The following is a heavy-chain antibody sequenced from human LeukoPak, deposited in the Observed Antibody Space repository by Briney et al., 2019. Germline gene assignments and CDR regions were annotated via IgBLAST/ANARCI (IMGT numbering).Heavy chain of an antibody. V-gene: IGHV4-59*08. Sequence: PSETLSLTCAVYGGSFSGYYWSWIRQPPGKGLEWIGYIYYSGSTNYNPSLKSRVTISVDTSKNQFSLKLSSVTAADTAVYYCARLANDYGDYGGYDAFDIWGQGTMVTVSS. D-gene: IGHD4-17*01. CDR3: ARLANDYGDYGGYDAFDI. J-gene: IGHJ3*02. CDR1: GGSFSGYY. CDR2: IYYSGST.